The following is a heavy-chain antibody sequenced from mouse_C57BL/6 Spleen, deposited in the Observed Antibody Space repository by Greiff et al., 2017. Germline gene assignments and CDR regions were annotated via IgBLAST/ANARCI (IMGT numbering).Heavy chain of an antibody. V-gene: IGHV1-15*01. J-gene: IGHJ3*01. CDR3: TRSYSNYGFAY. Sequence: QVHVKQSGAELVRPGASVTLSCKASGYTFTDYEMHWVKQTPVHGLEWIGAIAPETGGTAYNQKFKGKAILTADKSSSTAYMELRSLTSEDSAVYYCTRSYSNYGFAYWGQGTLVTVSA. CDR1: GYTFTDYE. CDR2: IAPETGGT. D-gene: IGHD2-5*01.